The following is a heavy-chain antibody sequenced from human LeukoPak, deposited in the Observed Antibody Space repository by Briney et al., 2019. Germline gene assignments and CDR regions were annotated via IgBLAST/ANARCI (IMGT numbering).Heavy chain of an antibody. CDR2: IKHSGST. V-gene: IGHV4-34*01. Sequence: SPTPSLTRAVYGGSFSGSYCRWIRPHPGKGREWIGEIKHSGSTNNNPSLKSRVTISVDTSKNQFSLKLSSVTAADTAVYYCARSRFGKLLWRSWFDPWGQGTLVTVSS. CDR1: GGSFSGSY. CDR3: ARSRFGKLLWRSWFDP. D-gene: IGHD3-10*01. J-gene: IGHJ5*02.